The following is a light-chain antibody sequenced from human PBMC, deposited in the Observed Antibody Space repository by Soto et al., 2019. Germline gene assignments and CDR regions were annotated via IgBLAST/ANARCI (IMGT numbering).Light chain of an antibody. Sequence: QSVLTQPASVSGSPGQSITISCTGTSSDVGSYNLVSWYQQHPGKAPKLMIYEGSKRPSGVSNRFSGSKSGNTASLTISGLQAEDEADYYCCSXAXSREVFGGGTKLTVL. CDR2: EGS. J-gene: IGLJ2*01. CDR1: SSDVGSYNL. CDR3: CSXAXSREV. V-gene: IGLV2-23*01.